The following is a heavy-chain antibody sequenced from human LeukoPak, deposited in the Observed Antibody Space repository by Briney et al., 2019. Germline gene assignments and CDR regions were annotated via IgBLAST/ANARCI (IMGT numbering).Heavy chain of an antibody. V-gene: IGHV5-51*01. J-gene: IGHJ3*02. CDR3: ARRSYYYDSQDTFDI. Sequence: GESLKISCKGSGYSFTSYWIGWVRQMPGKGLEWMGIIFPGDSDTRYSPSFQGQVTISTDKSISTAYLQWSSLQASDTAMFYCARRSYYYDSQDTFDIWGQGTMVTVSS. CDR2: IFPGDSDT. D-gene: IGHD3-22*01. CDR1: GYSFTSYW.